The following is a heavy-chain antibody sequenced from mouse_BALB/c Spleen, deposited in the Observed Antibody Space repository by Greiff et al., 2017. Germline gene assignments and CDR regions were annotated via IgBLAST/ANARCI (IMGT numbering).Heavy chain of an antibody. D-gene: IGHD4-1*01. Sequence: EVQGVESGGGLVKPGGSLKLSCAASGFTFSDYYMYWVRQTPEKRLEWVATISDGGSYTYYPDSVKGRFTISRDNAKNNLYLQMSSLKSEDTAMYYCARDLGTGRGYYAMDYWGQGTSVTVSS. V-gene: IGHV5-4*02. J-gene: IGHJ4*01. CDR2: ISDGGSYT. CDR3: ARDLGTGRGYYAMDY. CDR1: GFTFSDYY.